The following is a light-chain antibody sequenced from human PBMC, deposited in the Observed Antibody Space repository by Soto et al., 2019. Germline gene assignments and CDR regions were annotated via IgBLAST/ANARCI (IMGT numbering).Light chain of an antibody. CDR2: GAS. Sequence: EIVMTQSPATLSVSPGERATLSCRASQSVSSNLAWYQQKPGQAPRLLIYGASTSATGIPARFSGSGSGTEFTLTISSLQSEDFAGYYCQQYNNWPPMAFGQGTKVEIK. J-gene: IGKJ1*01. V-gene: IGKV3-15*01. CDR3: QQYNNWPPMA. CDR1: QSVSSN.